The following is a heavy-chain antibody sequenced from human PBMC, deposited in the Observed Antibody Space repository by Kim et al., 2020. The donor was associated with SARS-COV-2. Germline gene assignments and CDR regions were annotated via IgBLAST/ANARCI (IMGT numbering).Heavy chain of an antibody. D-gene: IGHD6-6*01. CDR3: ARELENSSSRGGL. CDR1: RFTFSSYA. CDR2: ISTGSDYI. V-gene: IGHV3-21*05. Sequence: GGSLRLSCVASRFTFSSYAMNWVRQAPGKGLEWESYISTGSDYIYYADSVKGRFTISRDNAKNSLYLQMNSLRDEDTAVYYCARELENSSSRGGLWGQGT. J-gene: IGHJ4*02.